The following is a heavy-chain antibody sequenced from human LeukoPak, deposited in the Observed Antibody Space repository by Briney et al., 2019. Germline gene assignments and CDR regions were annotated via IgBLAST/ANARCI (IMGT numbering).Heavy chain of an antibody. Sequence: SETLSLTCTVSGGSISSYYWSWIRQPPGKGLEWIGYIYYSGSTNYNPSLKSRVTISVDTSKNQFSLKLSSVTAADTAVYYCARERFSSTSSGYYYYYMDVWGKGTTVTISS. J-gene: IGHJ6*03. D-gene: IGHD2-2*01. CDR3: ARERFSSTSSGYYYYYMDV. CDR2: IYYSGST. CDR1: GGSISSYY. V-gene: IGHV4-59*01.